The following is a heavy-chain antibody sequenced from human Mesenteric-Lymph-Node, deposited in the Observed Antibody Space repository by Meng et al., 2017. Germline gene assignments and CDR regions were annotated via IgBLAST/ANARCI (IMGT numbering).Heavy chain of an antibody. CDR3: ARDLGAVAGYYYYYGMDV. Sequence: GESLKISCEASGFTFGDYQMSWIRQAPGKGLEWVSVIYSGGSTYYADSVKGRVTISRDNSKNTLYLQMNSLRAEDTAVYYCARDLGAVAGYYYYYGMDVWGQGTTVTVSS. CDR2: IYSGGST. D-gene: IGHD6-19*01. J-gene: IGHJ6*02. V-gene: IGHV3-66*02. CDR1: GFTFGDYQ.